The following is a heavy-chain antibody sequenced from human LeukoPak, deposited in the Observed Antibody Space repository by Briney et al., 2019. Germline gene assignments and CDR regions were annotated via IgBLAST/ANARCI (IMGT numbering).Heavy chain of an antibody. CDR2: IYYSGST. J-gene: IGHJ4*02. Sequence: SETLSLTCTVSGGSISSSSYYWGWIRQPPGTGLEWIGSIYYSGSTYYNPSLKSRVTISVDTSKNQFSLKLSSVTAADTAVYYCARAQYGAHGGWGQGTLVTVSS. D-gene: IGHD4-17*01. CDR1: GGSISSSSYY. CDR3: ARAQYGAHGG. V-gene: IGHV4-39*01.